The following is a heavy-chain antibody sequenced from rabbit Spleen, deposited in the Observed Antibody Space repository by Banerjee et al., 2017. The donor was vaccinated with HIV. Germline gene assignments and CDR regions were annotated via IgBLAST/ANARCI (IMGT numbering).Heavy chain of an antibody. CDR3: ARELDGDRSFDL. CDR1: GFDFSGGYN. D-gene: IGHD2-1*01. CDR2: IHVVSSHNT. Sequence: QSLEESGGDLVKPGASLTLTCTASGFDFSGGYNMCWVRQAPGKGLEWIACIHVVSSHNTYYASWAKGRFTISKTSSTTVTLQMTSLTAADTATYFCARELDGDRSFDLWGPGTLVTVS. J-gene: IGHJ4*01. V-gene: IGHV1S40*01.